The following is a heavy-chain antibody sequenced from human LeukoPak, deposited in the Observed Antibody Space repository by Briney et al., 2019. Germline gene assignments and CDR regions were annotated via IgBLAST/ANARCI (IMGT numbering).Heavy chain of an antibody. J-gene: IGHJ4*02. V-gene: IGHV3-33*06. CDR3: AKDRRSQWLVRDFDY. CDR2: IWYDGSNK. CDR1: GFTFSSYG. D-gene: IGHD6-19*01. Sequence: GALRLSCAASGFTFSSYGMHWVRQAPGKGLEWVAVIWYDGSNKYYADSVKGRFTISRDNSKNTLYLQMNSLRAEDTAVYYCAKDRRSQWLVRDFDYWGQGTLVTVS.